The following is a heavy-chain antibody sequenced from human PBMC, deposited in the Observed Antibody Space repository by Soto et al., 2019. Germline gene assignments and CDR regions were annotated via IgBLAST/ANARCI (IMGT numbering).Heavy chain of an antibody. CDR3: ARPDVYLGLAGH. D-gene: IGHD6-19*01. CDR1: GYTFTSYD. Sequence: QVQLVRSGAEVKKPGASVKVSCKASGYTFTSYDINWVRQATGQGLEWMGWMNPNSGNTGYAQKFQGRVTMTRNTSISTAYMELSSMSSEDTAVYYCARPDVYLGLAGHWGQGTLVTVSS. CDR2: MNPNSGNT. J-gene: IGHJ4*02. V-gene: IGHV1-8*01.